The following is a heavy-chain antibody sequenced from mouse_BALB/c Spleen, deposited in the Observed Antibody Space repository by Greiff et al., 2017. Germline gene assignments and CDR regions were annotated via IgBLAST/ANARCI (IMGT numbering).Heavy chain of an antibody. CDR3: AREEYEWMDY. Sequence: EVKLVESGGGLVQPGGSRKLSCAASGFTFSSFGMHWVRQAPEKGLEWVAYISSGSSTIYYADTVKGRFTISRDNPKNTLFLQRTSLRSEDTAMYYCAREEYEWMDYGGQGTSVTVSS. CDR1: GFTFSSFG. J-gene: IGHJ4*01. V-gene: IGHV5-17*02. CDR2: ISSGSSTI. D-gene: IGHD2-10*02.